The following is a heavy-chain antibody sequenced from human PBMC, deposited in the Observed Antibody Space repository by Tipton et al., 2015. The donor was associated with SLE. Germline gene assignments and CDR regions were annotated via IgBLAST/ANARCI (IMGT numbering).Heavy chain of an antibody. CDR2: SDPNSGAS. J-gene: IGHJ4*02. Sequence: SGPEVKVSCKSSGYNFTLYGLSWVRQAPGQGLEWMGWSDPNSGASKYAQKFQGRVTMTRDTSINTVYMEMSSLTSDDTALYYCARDPYGPLDYWGQGTLVTVSS. CDR3: ARDPYGPLDY. V-gene: IGHV1-2*02. CDR1: GYNFTLYG. D-gene: IGHD3-10*01.